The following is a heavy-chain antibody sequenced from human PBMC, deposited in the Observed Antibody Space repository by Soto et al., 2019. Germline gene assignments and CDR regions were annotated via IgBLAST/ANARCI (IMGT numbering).Heavy chain of an antibody. CDR2: IYYSGTT. Sequence: SETLCLTCTVSGGSISSGGYYWSWIRQHPGKGLEWIGYIYYSGTTYYNPSLKSRVTISVDTSKNQFSLKVSSVTAADTAVYFCARDNSQGGYYFDYWGLGTLVTVSS. CDR3: ARDNSQGGYYFDY. CDR1: GGSISSGGYY. V-gene: IGHV4-31*03. J-gene: IGHJ4*02.